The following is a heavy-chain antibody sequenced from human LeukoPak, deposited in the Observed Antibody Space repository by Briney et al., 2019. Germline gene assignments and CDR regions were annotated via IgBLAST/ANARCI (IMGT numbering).Heavy chain of an antibody. CDR3: ARVIVQWLDLDYYYYMDV. V-gene: IGHV4-34*01. D-gene: IGHD6-19*01. Sequence: PSETLSLTCAVYGGSFSGYYWSWIRQPPGKGLEWIGSIYYSGSTYYNPSLKSRVTISVDTSKNQFSLKLSSVTAADTAVYYCARVIVQWLDLDYYYYMDVWGKGTTVTVSS. CDR1: GGSFSGYY. CDR2: IYYSGST. J-gene: IGHJ6*03.